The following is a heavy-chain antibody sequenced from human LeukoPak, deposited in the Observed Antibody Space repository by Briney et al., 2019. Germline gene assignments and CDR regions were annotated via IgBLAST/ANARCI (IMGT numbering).Heavy chain of an antibody. V-gene: IGHV3-30*02. D-gene: IGHD3-22*01. CDR1: GFTFSSYG. J-gene: IGHJ3*02. Sequence: GGSLRLSCAASGFTFSSYGMHWVRQAPGKGLEWVAFIRYDGSNKYYADSVKGRFTISRDNSKNTLYLQMNSLRAGDTAVYYCARGDYYDSSDYFIDAFDIWGQGTMVTVSS. CDR2: IRYDGSNK. CDR3: ARGDYYDSSDYFIDAFDI.